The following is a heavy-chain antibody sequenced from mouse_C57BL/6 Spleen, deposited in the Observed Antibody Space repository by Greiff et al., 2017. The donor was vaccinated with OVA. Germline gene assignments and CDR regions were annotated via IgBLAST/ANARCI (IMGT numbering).Heavy chain of an antibody. D-gene: IGHD1-1*01. V-gene: IGHV5-6*02. CDR1: GFTFSSYG. CDR3: ARPAITTVVATNYFDY. J-gene: IGHJ2*01. CDR2: ISSGGSYT. Sequence: DVMLVESGGDLVKPGGSLKLSCAASGFTFSSYGMSWVRQTPDKRLEWVATISSGGSYTYYPDSVKGRFTISRDNAKNTLYLQMSSLKSEDTAMYYCARPAITTVVATNYFDYWGQGTTLTVSS.